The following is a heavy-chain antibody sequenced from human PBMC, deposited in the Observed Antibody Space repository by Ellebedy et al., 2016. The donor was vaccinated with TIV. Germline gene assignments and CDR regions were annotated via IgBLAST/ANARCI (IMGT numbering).Heavy chain of an antibody. D-gene: IGHD2-21*01. CDR3: ASVSNGNTVVDY. CDR1: GYSFTNYD. CDR2: MNPNSGDT. J-gene: IGHJ4*02. V-gene: IGHV1-8*01. Sequence: AASVKVSCKASGYSFTNYDINWVRQATGQGLEWMGWMNPNSGDTGSAQKFQGRVIMTRSTSTGTAYLELRSLRSEDTAVYYCASVSNGNTVVDYWGQGTLVTVSS.